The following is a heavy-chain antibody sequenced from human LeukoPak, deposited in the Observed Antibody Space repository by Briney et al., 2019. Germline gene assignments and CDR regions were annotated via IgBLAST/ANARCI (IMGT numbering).Heavy chain of an antibody. J-gene: IGHJ4*02. Sequence: GGSLSLSCAASGFIFGTYTLHWFRQAPGKGLEYVSAISGNGADTYYANSLRGRFRISRDNAKNTMFLQMDSLRIDDTAVYYCAREFPGYSFGSFDSRGRGTLVSVSS. CDR2: ISGNGADT. V-gene: IGHV3-64*01. CDR1: GFIFGTYT. CDR3: AREFPGYSFGSFDS. D-gene: IGHD5-18*01.